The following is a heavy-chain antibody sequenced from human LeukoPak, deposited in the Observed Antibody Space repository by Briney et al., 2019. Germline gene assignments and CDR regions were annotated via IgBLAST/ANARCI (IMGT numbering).Heavy chain of an antibody. J-gene: IGHJ6*03. D-gene: IGHD3-9*01. CDR3: ARELRDILTGYRSYYMDV. CDR2: INPSGGST. Sequence: ASVKVSCKASGYTFTSYYMHWVRQAPGQGLEWMGIINPSGGSTSYAQKFQGRVTMTRDTSTSTVYMELSSLRSEDTAVYYCARELRDILTGYRSYYMDVWGKGTTVTVSS. CDR1: GYTFTSYY. V-gene: IGHV1-46*01.